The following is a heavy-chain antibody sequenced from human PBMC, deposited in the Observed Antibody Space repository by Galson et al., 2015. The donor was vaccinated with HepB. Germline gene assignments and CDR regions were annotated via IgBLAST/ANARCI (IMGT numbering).Heavy chain of an antibody. CDR3: ASGVASNYGSGSYYKRITPKQDLRYPYIYAFDI. Sequence: SVKVSCKASGYTFTSYYMHWVRQAPGQGLEWMGIINPSGGSTSYAQKFQGRVTMTRDTSTSTVYMELSSLRSEDTAVYYCASGVASNYGSGSYYKRITPKQDLRYPYIYAFDIWGQGTMVTVSS. J-gene: IGHJ3*02. V-gene: IGHV1-46*03. CDR2: INPSGGST. CDR1: GYTFTSYY. D-gene: IGHD3-10*01.